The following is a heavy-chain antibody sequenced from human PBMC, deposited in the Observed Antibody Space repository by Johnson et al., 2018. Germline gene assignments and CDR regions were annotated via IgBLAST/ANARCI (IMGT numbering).Heavy chain of an antibody. CDR3: AKHKNARGYIYHSDAFDI. V-gene: IGHV3-53*01. CDR1: GFTVSSNI. CDR2: IYSDDST. J-gene: IGHJ3*02. Sequence: VQLVESGGGLIQPGGSLRLSCAASGFTVSSNIMSWVRQAPGKGLEWVSVIYSDDSTYYADSVKGRFTISRDNSKNTLYLQMNSLRAEDTALYSCAKHKNARGYIYHSDAFDIWGQGTMVTVSS. D-gene: IGHD5-18*01.